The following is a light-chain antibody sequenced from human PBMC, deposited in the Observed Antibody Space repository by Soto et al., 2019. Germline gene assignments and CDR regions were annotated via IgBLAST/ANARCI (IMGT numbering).Light chain of an antibody. CDR2: GAS. CDR1: QSVSSN. CDR3: QQYNTWPRT. V-gene: IGKV3-15*01. Sequence: EIVMTQSPATLSVSPGERATLSCRSSQSVSSNLAWYQQKPGQGPRLLIYGASTRATGIPDRFSGSGSGTEFTLTISSLQSEDFAVDYCQQYNTWPRTFGPGTKVDVK. J-gene: IGKJ3*01.